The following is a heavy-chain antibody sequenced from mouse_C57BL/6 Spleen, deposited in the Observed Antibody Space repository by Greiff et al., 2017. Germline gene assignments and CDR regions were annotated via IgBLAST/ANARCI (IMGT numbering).Heavy chain of an antibody. CDR2: IYPGDGDT. Sequence: QVQLQQSGAELVKPGASVKISCKASGYAFSSYWMNWVKQRPGKGLEWIGQIYPGDGDTNYNGKFKGKATLTADKSSSTAYMQLSSLTSEDSAVYFCAREITAYAMDYWGQGTSVTVSS. CDR1: GYAFSSYW. D-gene: IGHD1-1*01. V-gene: IGHV1-80*01. J-gene: IGHJ4*01. CDR3: AREITAYAMDY.